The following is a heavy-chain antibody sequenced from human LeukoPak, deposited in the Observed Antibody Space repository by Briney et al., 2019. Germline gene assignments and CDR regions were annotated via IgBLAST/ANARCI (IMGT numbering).Heavy chain of an antibody. J-gene: IGHJ6*02. V-gene: IGHV3-66*01. D-gene: IGHD1-1*01. CDR3: ARDEGSTYSYYGKDV. CDR1: GFTVSSNH. CDR2: IYSGGST. Sequence: PGGSLRLSCAASGFTVSSNHMSWVRQAPGKGLEWVSVIYSGGSTYYGDSVKGRFTISRDNSKNTLYLQMNSLRAEDTAVYYCARDEGSTYSYYGKDVWGQGTTVTVSS.